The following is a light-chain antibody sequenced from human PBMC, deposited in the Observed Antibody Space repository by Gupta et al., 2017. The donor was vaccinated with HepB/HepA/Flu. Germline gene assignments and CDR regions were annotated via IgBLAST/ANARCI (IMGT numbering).Light chain of an antibody. CDR2: ATS. Sequence: EVLLTQSPGTLSLSPGERGTLSCRASQTISINFLVWYQQKPDQAPRLLFYATSRATDVPDRFSGSGSGTDFTLTIDRLEPEDVAVYYCQQDDESPYTFGQGTKVEIK. J-gene: IGKJ1*01. CDR1: QTISINF. CDR3: QQDDESPYT. V-gene: IGKV3-20*01.